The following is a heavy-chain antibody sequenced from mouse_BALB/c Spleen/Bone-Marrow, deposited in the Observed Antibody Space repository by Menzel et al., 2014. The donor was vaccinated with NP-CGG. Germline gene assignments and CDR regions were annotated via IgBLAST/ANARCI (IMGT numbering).Heavy chain of an antibody. D-gene: IGHD2-4*01. CDR2: IYPGNVNT. J-gene: IGHJ4*01. V-gene: IGHV1S56*01. CDR3: ARSYDYDGNYAMDY. CDR1: GYTFTSHY. Sequence: QAQLKEAGPELVKPGASVRISCKASGYTFTSHYIHWAKQRPGQGLEWIGWIYPGNVNTKYNEKFKGKAILTADKSSSTAYMQVSSLTSEDSAVYFCARSYDYDGNYAMDYWGQGTSVTVSS.